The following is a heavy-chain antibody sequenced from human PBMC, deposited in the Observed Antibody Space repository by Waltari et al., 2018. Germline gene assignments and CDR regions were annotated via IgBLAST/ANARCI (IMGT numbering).Heavy chain of an antibody. Sequence: QVQLQESGPGLVKPSGTLSLTCAVFGDSMSSDDLWNWVRQPPGEGLEWIGQIRRSGRTSYNPSLASRVSVSIDTSNNQFSLKVTSATAADTAVYYCARDRGRGLYLDSWGQGTLVTVSP. CDR1: GDSMSSDDL. CDR2: IRRSGRT. V-gene: IGHV4-4*02. CDR3: ARDRGRGLYLDS. J-gene: IGHJ4*02. D-gene: IGHD2-15*01.